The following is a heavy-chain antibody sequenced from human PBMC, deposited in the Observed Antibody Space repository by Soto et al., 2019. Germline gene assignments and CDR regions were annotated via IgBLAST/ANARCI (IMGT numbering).Heavy chain of an antibody. J-gene: IGHJ6*02. Sequence: QVQLVQSGAEVKKPGSSVKVSCKASGGTFSSYAISWVRQAPGQGLEWMGGIIPIFGTENYAQKIQGRVTITADESTSTAYMELGSLRAEDTAVYYCARGRYYDFLSGSNYYYYGMDVWGQGTTVTVSS. V-gene: IGHV1-69*01. CDR1: GGTFSSYA. D-gene: IGHD3-3*01. CDR2: IIPIFGTE. CDR3: ARGRYYDFLSGSNYYYYGMDV.